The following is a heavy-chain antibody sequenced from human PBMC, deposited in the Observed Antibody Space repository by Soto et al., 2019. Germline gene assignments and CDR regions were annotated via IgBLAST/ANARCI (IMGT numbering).Heavy chain of an antibody. J-gene: IGHJ6*02. CDR2: IYISGST. V-gene: IGHV4-4*07. Sequence: SETLSLTCTVSGDSISNFYWSWIRQPAGKGLEWIGRIYISGSTDYNPSLKSRVVMSLDTSQNQFSLKLSSVTAADTAVYYCARDYIVPVPDAPYFVDYGMDVWGQGTTVTVSS. D-gene: IGHD2-2*01. CDR1: GDSISNFY. CDR3: ARDYIVPVPDAPYFVDYGMDV.